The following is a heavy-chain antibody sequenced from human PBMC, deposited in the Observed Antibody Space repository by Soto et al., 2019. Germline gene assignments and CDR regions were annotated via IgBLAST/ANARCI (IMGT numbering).Heavy chain of an antibody. V-gene: IGHV4-34*01. CDR2: INHSGST. CDR1: GGSFSGYY. Sequence: QVQLQQWGAGLLKPSETLSLTCAVYGGSFSGYYWSWIRQPPGKGLEWIGEINHSGSTNYNPSLKSRVTISVDTSKNQFSLKLSSVTAADTAVYYCARGQIDRRIQRPYPRNYYYYGMDVWGQGTTVTVSS. J-gene: IGHJ6*02. CDR3: ARGQIDRRIQRPYPRNYYYYGMDV. D-gene: IGHD5-18*01.